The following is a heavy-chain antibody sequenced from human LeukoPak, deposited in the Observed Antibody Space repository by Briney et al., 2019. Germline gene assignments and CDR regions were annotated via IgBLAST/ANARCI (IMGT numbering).Heavy chain of an antibody. J-gene: IGHJ5*02. V-gene: IGHV4-39*01. CDR2: ICHSGIT. CDR3: ARRPTKDQLRGLIWFDP. D-gene: IGHD3-10*01. CDR1: GAPISSNYYY. Sequence: SETLSLTCSVSGAPISSNYYYWAWVRQPPGKGLEWIGDICHSGITNYNPSLKSRLTMSVDTSKNQFSLKLTSATAADTAIYYGARRPTKDQLRGLIWFDPWGRGTLVTVSS.